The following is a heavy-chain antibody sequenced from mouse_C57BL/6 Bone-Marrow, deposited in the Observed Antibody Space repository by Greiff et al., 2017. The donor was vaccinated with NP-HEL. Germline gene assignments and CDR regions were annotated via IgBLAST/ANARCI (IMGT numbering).Heavy chain of an antibody. CDR3: ARRDYGGAMDY. CDR2: ISSGGSYT. V-gene: IGHV5-6*01. Sequence: EVQLVESGGDLVKPGGSLKLSCAASGFTFSSYGMSWVRQTPDKRLEWVATISSGGSYTYYPDSVKGRFTISRDNAKNTLYLQMSSLKSEDTAMYYCARRDYGGAMDYWGQGTSVTVSS. J-gene: IGHJ4*01. D-gene: IGHD1-1*01. CDR1: GFTFSSYG.